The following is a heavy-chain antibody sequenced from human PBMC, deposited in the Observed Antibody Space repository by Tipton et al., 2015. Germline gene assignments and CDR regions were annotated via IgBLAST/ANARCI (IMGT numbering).Heavy chain of an antibody. Sequence: TLSLTCAVHDESFSGYYWSWIRQPPGKGLEWIGSIYFSGSTYYKPSPKSRVTISVYTSKNQFSLKLSSVTAADTAVYYCARHSRDYDLDYWGQGTLVTVSS. J-gene: IGHJ4*02. CDR1: DESFSGYY. CDR2: IYFSGST. V-gene: IGHV4-34*01. D-gene: IGHD4-17*01. CDR3: ARHSRDYDLDY.